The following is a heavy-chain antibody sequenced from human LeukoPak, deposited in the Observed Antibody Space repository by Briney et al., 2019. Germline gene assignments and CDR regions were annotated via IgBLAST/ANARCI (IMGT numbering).Heavy chain of an antibody. Sequence: PGGSLRLSGEASGLTFVDYYMTWFGKAPGKGLEGFSYISYSGSTIYYGDSVKGRFTISRDNAKNSLYLQVNRLRAEDTAVYHCARVPGSHNSSGWYDYWGQGTLVTVSS. J-gene: IGHJ4*02. CDR1: GLTFVDYY. V-gene: IGHV3-11*01. D-gene: IGHD6-19*01. CDR3: ARVPGSHNSSGWYDY. CDR2: ISYSGSTI.